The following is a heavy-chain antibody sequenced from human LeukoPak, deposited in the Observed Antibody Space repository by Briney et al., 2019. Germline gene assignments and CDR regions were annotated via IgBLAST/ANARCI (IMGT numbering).Heavy chain of an antibody. V-gene: IGHV1-8*01. CDR3: ARGHYGDYYGDY. CDR2: MNPNSGNT. D-gene: IGHD4-17*01. CDR1: GYTFTSYD. J-gene: IGHJ4*02. Sequence: ASVKVSCKASGYTFTSYDINSVRQATGQGLEWMGWMNPNSGNTGYAQKFQGRVTMTRNTSISTAYMELSSLRSEDTAVYYCARGHYGDYYGDYWGQGTLVTVSS.